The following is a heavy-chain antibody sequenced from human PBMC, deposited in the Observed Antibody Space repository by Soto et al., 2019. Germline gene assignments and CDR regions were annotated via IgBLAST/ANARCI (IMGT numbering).Heavy chain of an antibody. J-gene: IGHJ5*02. Sequence: QVQLQESGPGLVKPSQTLSLTCTVSGGSISSGGYYWSWIRQHPGKGLEWIGYIYYSGSTYYNPSLTRRVTLSVDTSKNQFSLKLSSVTAADTAVYYCARTKGRYCSGGSCSPIDPWGQGTLVTVSS. CDR3: ARTKGRYCSGGSCSPIDP. V-gene: IGHV4-31*03. D-gene: IGHD2-15*01. CDR1: GGSISSGGYY. CDR2: IYYSGST.